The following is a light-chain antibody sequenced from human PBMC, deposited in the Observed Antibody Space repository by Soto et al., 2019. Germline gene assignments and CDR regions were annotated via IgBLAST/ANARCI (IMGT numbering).Light chain of an antibody. CDR1: QSVSSSY. CDR3: QQYGNSPIT. V-gene: IGKV3-20*01. Sequence: EIVLTQSPGTLSLSPGERATLSCRASQSVSSSYLAWYQQKPGQAPRLLIYDASNRATGIPARFSGSGSGTDFTLTISRLEPEDFAVYYCQQYGNSPITFGQGTRLEIK. CDR2: DAS. J-gene: IGKJ5*01.